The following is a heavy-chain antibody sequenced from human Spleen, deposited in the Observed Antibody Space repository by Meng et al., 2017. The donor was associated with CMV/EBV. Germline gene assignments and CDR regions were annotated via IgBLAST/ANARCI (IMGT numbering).Heavy chain of an antibody. J-gene: IGHJ4*02. CDR3: AKGENDFWSGYYPIIDY. Sequence: VTFSSYGMHWVRQATGKGLEWVAVIWYDGSNKYYADSVKGRFTISRDNSKNTLYLQMNSLRAEDTAVYYCAKGENDFWSGYYPIIDYWGQGTLVTVSS. CDR1: VTFSSYG. D-gene: IGHD3-3*01. CDR2: IWYDGSNK. V-gene: IGHV3-33*06.